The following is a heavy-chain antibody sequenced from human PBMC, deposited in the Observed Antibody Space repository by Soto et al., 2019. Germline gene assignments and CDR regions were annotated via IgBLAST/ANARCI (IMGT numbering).Heavy chain of an antibody. CDR3: ARAGWLRFRAARSNWFDP. CDR1: GFTFSSYG. Sequence: GGSLRLSCAASGFTFSSYGMHWVRQAPGKGLEWVAVISYDGSNKYYADSVKGRFTISRDNSKNTLYLQMNSLRAEDTAVYYCARAGWLRFRAARSNWFDPWGQGTLVTVSS. J-gene: IGHJ5*02. CDR2: ISYDGSNK. D-gene: IGHD5-12*01. V-gene: IGHV3-30*03.